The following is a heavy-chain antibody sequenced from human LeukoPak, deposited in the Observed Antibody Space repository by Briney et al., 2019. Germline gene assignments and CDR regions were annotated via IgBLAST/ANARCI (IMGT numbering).Heavy chain of an antibody. Sequence: ASVKVSCKASGYTFTSYYMHWVRQAPEQGLEWMGIINPSGSSTSYAQKLQGRVTMTRDTSTSTVYMELSSLRSEDTAVYYCARDSASRGFYSSGWYDWGQGTLVTVSS. CDR1: GYTFTSYY. D-gene: IGHD6-19*01. CDR3: ARDSASRGFYSSGWYD. CDR2: INPSGSST. V-gene: IGHV1-46*04. J-gene: IGHJ4*02.